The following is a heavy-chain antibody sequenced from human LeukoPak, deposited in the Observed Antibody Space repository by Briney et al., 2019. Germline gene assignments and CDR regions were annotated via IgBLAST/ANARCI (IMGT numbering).Heavy chain of an antibody. CDR3: ARDHNYAFDN. J-gene: IGHJ4*02. CDR1: GFPFLDYS. CDR2: IGIESGNT. Sequence: GGSLRLSCTASGFPFLDYSMSWVRQAPGKGLEWISYIGIESGNTNYADSVKGRFTISADNAKKSLYLQMNSLRVEDTAVYYCARDHNYAFDNWGQGTLVSVSS. V-gene: IGHV3-11*06. D-gene: IGHD1-1*01.